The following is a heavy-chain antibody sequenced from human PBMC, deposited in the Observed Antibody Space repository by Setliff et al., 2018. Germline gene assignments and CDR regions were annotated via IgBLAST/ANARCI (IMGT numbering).Heavy chain of an antibody. J-gene: IGHJ3*01. V-gene: IGHV1-2*06. D-gene: IGHD3-16*02. CDR1: GYTFTAYY. Sequence: VKVSCKPSGYTFTAYYIYWVRQAPGHGLELMGRIHPNTGSTNYLQDFQGRVTITRDTSIYAVYMELTGLTSGDTAVYYCAKQGYSDSLYAFDVWGQGTVVTVS. CDR2: IHPNTGST. CDR3: AKQGYSDSLYAFDV.